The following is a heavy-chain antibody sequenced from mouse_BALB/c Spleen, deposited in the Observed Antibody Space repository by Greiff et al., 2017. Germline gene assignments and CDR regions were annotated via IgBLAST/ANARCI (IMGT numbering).Heavy chain of an antibody. J-gene: IGHJ4*01. D-gene: IGHD4-1*01. CDR1: GFSLTSYG. CDR3: AKEANWDDYYAMDY. V-gene: IGHV2-5-1*01. Sequence: VQLKESGPSLVQPSQSLSITCTVSGFSLTSYGVHWVRQSPGKGLEWLGVIWRGGSTDYNAAFMSRLSITKDNSKSQVFFKMNSLQADDTAIYYCAKEANWDDYYAMDYWGQGTSVTVSS. CDR2: IWRGGST.